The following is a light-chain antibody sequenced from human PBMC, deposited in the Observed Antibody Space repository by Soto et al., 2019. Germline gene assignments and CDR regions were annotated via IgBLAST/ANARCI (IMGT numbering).Light chain of an antibody. CDR3: KSYDSSLSGYV. CDR1: ISNIGAGYD. V-gene: IGLV1-40*01. J-gene: IGLJ1*01. Sequence: QCLLTQAPSVSGAPGQRVTIACTGSISNIGAGYDVHWYQQLPGTAPKLLIYGNSNRPSGVPDRFSGSKSGTSASLAITGLQAEDEADYYCKSYDSSLSGYVFGTGTKVTVL. CDR2: GNS.